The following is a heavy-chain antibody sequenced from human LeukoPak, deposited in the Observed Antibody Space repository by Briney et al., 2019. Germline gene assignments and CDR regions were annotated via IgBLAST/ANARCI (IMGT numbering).Heavy chain of an antibody. Sequence: GGSLRLSCAASGFTFSTYSMSWVRQAPGKGLEWVSSISSSSSYIYYADSMKGGFTISTDNAKNSLYLQMNSPRAEDTAVYYCARDSARGRVRGVMVDPWGQGTLVTVSS. CDR1: GFTFSTYS. D-gene: IGHD3-10*01. CDR2: ISSSSSYI. J-gene: IGHJ5*02. V-gene: IGHV3-21*01. CDR3: ARDSARGRVRGVMVDP.